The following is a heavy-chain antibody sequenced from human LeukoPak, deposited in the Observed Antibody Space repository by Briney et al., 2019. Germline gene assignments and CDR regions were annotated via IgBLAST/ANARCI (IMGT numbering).Heavy chain of an antibody. CDR2: TYYRSKWYN. Sequence: SQTLSLTCAISGDSVSSNSAAWNWIRQSPSRGLEWLGRTYYRSKWYNDYAVYVKSRITINPDTSKNQFSLKLSSVTAADTAVYYCARHPYYDSNGSFDYWGQGTLVTVSS. CDR3: ARHPYYDSNGSFDY. J-gene: IGHJ4*02. CDR1: GDSVSSNSAA. V-gene: IGHV6-1*01. D-gene: IGHD3-22*01.